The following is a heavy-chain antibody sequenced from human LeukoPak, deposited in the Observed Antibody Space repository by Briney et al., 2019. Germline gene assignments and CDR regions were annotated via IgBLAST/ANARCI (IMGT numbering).Heavy chain of an antibody. CDR3: AREYRGGDCPGYYGMDV. D-gene: IGHD2-21*02. Sequence: ASVKVSCKASGYTFTGYYMHWVRQAPGQGLEWMGWINPNSGGTNYAQKFQGRVTMTRDTSISTAYMELSRLRSDDTAVYYCAREYRGGDCPGYYGMDVWGQGTTVTVSS. CDR1: GYTFTGYY. CDR2: INPNSGGT. V-gene: IGHV1-2*02. J-gene: IGHJ6*02.